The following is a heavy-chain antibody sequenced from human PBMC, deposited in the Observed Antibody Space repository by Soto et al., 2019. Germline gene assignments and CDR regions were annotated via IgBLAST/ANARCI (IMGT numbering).Heavy chain of an antibody. D-gene: IGHD2-15*01. CDR3: ARRWGSAADY. CDR1: GGSISSYY. CDR2: IYFSGST. V-gene: IGHV4-59*08. J-gene: IGHJ4*02. Sequence: QVQLQELGPGLVKPSETLSLTCTVSGGSISSYYWSWIRQPPGKGLEWIGYIYFSGSTNYNPSLKSRVTISVDTSKNQFSLKLSSVTAADTAVYYCARRWGSAADYWGQGTLVTVSS.